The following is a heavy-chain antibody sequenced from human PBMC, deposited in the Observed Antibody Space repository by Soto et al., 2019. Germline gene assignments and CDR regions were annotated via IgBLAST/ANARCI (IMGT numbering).Heavy chain of an antibody. D-gene: IGHD6-6*01. CDR1: GFTFSTYS. CDR2: MSSRSLTI. J-gene: IGHJ6*02. CDR3: ARGGSSSDNGMDV. Sequence: EVQLVESGGGLVQPGGSLRVSCAASGFTFSTYSMNWVRQAPGKGLEWVSYMSSRSLTIYYTDSVKGRFTISRDNAKKSLYLHMNSLRDEDAAVYYCARGGSSSDNGMDVWGQGTTVTVSS. V-gene: IGHV3-48*02.